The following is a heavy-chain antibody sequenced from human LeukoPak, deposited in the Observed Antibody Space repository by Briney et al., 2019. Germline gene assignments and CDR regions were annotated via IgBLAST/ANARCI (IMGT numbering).Heavy chain of an antibody. D-gene: IGHD3-10*01. J-gene: IGHJ5*02. CDR3: ARGVPITMVRGVSFWFDP. Sequence: SETLSLTCTVFGGSISSYYWSWIRQPPGKGLEWIGYIYYSGSTNYNPSLKSRVTISVDTSKNQFSLKLSSVTAADTAVYYCARGVPITMVRGVSFWFDPWGQGTLVTVSS. CDR1: GGSISSYY. V-gene: IGHV4-59*01. CDR2: IYYSGST.